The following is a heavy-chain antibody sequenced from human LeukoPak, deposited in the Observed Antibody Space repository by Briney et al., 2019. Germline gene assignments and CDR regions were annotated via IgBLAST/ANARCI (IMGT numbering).Heavy chain of an antibody. D-gene: IGHD2-2*01. CDR2: IDPTGRGI. CDR3: ARQVVPAAMLPWFDP. J-gene: IGHJ5*02. CDR1: GFTFNLQG. Sequence: GGSLILSCAGSGFTFNLQGMSWVRQAPGKGLEWVAAIDPTGRGIGYGDSVKGRFTVSRDNAKNSLYLQMNSLRDEDTALYYCARQVVPAAMLPWFDPWGQGTLVTVSS. V-gene: IGHV3-20*04.